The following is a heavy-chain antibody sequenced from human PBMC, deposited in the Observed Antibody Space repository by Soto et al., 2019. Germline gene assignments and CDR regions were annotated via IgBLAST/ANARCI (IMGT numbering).Heavy chain of an antibody. V-gene: IGHV3-23*01. J-gene: IGHJ5*02. CDR3: AKMGDIVVVPAEIRSWFDL. D-gene: IGHD2-2*01. CDR1: GFTFSSYA. CDR2: ISGSGGST. Sequence: EVQLLESGGGLVQPGGSLRLSCAASGFTFSSYAMSWVRQAPGKGLEWVSAISGSGGSTYYADSVKGRFTISRDNSKNTLYLQMNSLRAEDTAVYYCAKMGDIVVVPAEIRSWFDLWGQGTLVTVSS.